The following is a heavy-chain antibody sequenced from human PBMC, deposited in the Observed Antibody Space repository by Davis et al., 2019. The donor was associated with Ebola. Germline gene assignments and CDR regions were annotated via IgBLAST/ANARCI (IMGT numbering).Heavy chain of an antibody. CDR3: ARSVGYCISTSCSWCDP. Sequence: GESLKISCAASGFTVSSNYMSWVRQAPGKGLEWVSVISSGGSTYYADSVKGRFTISRDNSKNTLYLQMNSLRAEDTTVYYCARSVGYCISTSCSWCDPWGQGTLVTVSS. CDR1: GFTVSSNY. J-gene: IGHJ5*02. D-gene: IGHD2-2*01. V-gene: IGHV3-66*01. CDR2: ISSGGST.